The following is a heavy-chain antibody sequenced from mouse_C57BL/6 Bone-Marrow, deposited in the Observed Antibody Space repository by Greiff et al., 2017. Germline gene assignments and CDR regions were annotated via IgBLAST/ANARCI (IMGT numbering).Heavy chain of an antibody. Sequence: EVKLVESGGGLVKPGGSLKLSCAASGFTFSDYGMHWVRQAPEKGLEWVAYISSGSSTIYYADTVKGRFTISRDNAKNTLFLQMTSLRSEDTAMYYFARGLRRYAMDYWGQGTSVTVSS. D-gene: IGHD2-4*01. CDR3: ARGLRRYAMDY. V-gene: IGHV5-17*01. J-gene: IGHJ4*01. CDR2: ISSGSSTI. CDR1: GFTFSDYG.